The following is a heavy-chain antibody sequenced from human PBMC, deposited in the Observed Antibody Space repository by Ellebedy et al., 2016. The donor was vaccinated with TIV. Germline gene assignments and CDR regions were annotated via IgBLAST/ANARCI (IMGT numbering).Heavy chain of an antibody. CDR1: GFTFSSYS. CDR2: ISSSSSTI. V-gene: IGHV3-48*02. D-gene: IGHD3-10*01. Sequence: GGSLRLXXAASGFTFSSYSMNRVRQAPGKGLEWVSYISSSSSTIYYADSVKGRFTISRDNAKNSLYLQMNSLRDEDTAVYYCARVPGSFSLNWFDPWGQGTLVTVSS. J-gene: IGHJ5*02. CDR3: ARVPGSFSLNWFDP.